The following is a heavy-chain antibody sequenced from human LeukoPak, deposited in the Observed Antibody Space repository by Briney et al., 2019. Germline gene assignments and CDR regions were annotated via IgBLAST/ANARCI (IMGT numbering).Heavy chain of an antibody. CDR2: ISGSGGST. Sequence: GSLRLSCAASGFTFSRYELSWVRQAPGKGLEWVSAISGSGGSTYYADSVKGRFTISRDNSKNTLYLQMNSLRVEDTAVYYCAKVTSHSPKYSFDSWGQGTLVTVSS. V-gene: IGHV3-23*01. CDR3: AKVTSHSPKYSFDS. J-gene: IGHJ4*02. D-gene: IGHD2-21*01. CDR1: GFTFSRYE.